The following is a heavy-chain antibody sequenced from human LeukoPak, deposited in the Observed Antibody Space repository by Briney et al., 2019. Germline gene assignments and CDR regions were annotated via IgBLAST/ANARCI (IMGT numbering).Heavy chain of an antibody. CDR3: ARGSHAGRSGYNY. V-gene: IGHV1-46*01. CDR1: GYTFTSYG. J-gene: IGHJ4*02. CDR2: INPSGGST. D-gene: IGHD3-22*01. Sequence: ASVKVSCKASGYTFTSYGISWVRQAPGQGLEWMGIINPSGGSTSYAQKFQGRVTMTRDTSTSTVYMELSSLRSEDTAVYYCARGSHAGRSGYNYWGQGTLVTVSS.